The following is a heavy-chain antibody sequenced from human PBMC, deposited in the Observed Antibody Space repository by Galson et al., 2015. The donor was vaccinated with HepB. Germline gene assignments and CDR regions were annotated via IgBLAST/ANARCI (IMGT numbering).Heavy chain of an antibody. CDR3: ARRVGASDYFDS. CDR2: INHSGST. V-gene: IGHV4-34*01. CDR1: GGSFSGYY. J-gene: IGHJ4*02. Sequence: SETLSLTCAVYGGSFSGYYWSWIRRPPGKGLEWIGEINHSGSTNYNPSLKSRVTISVDTSKNQFSLKLNSVTAADTAVYYCARRVGASDYFDSWGQGALVTVSS. D-gene: IGHD1-26*01.